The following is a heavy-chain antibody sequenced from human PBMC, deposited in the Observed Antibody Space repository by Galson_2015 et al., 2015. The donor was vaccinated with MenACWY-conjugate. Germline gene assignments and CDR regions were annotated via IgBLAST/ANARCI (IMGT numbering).Heavy chain of an antibody. CDR3: ARGWDPSIAARLYYFDY. CDR2: IYYSGST. Sequence: ETLSLTCTVSGGSISSSSYYWGWIRQPPGKGLEWIGSIYYSGSTYYNPSLKSRVTISVDTSKNQFSLKLSSVTAADTAVYYCARGWDPSIAARLYYFDYWGQGTLVTVSS. V-gene: IGHV4-39*01. CDR1: GGSISSSSYY. J-gene: IGHJ4*02. D-gene: IGHD6-6*01.